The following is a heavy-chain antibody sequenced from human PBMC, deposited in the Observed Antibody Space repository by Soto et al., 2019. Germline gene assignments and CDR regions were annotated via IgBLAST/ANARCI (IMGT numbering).Heavy chain of an antibody. CDR1: GYTFTGYY. V-gene: IGHV1-2*02. J-gene: IGHJ4*02. CDR3: ARVTVVVVAATREYYFDY. CDR2: INPNSGGT. Sequence: AASVKVSCKASGYTFTGYYMHWVRQAPGQGLEWMGWINPNSGGTNYAQKFQGRVTMTRDTSISTAYMELSRLRSDDTAVYYCARVTVVVVAATREYYFDYWGQGTLVTVYS. D-gene: IGHD2-15*01.